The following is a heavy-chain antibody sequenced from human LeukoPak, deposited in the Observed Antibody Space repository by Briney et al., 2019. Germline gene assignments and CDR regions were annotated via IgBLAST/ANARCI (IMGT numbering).Heavy chain of an antibody. CDR2: IYTSGST. D-gene: IGHD2-21*02. CDR3: ARHPGVAYCGGDCYPRRHNWFDP. J-gene: IGHJ5*02. V-gene: IGHV4-61*02. Sequence: SETLPLTCTVSGGSISSGSYYWSWIRQPAGKGLEWIGRIYTSGSTNYNPSLKSRVTISVDTSKNQFSLKLSSVTAADTAVYYCARHPGVAYCGGDCYPRRHNWFDPWGQGTLVTVSS. CDR1: GGSISSGSYY.